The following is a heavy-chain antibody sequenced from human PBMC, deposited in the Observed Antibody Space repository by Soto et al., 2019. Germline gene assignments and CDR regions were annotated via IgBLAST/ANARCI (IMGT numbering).Heavy chain of an antibody. D-gene: IGHD3-16*02. J-gene: IGHJ6*02. V-gene: IGHV5-51*01. Sequence: GESQKISCTGSGYSFTSYWIGWVRQMPGKGLAFMVIIYLGDFDTRYSPFFEGQVTVSADKSISTVYLQWNSLKALDTAMFYCARHIFGGVIVPYYDYGMDVWGQGTTVTVSS. CDR2: IYLGDFDT. CDR3: ARHIFGGVIVPYYDYGMDV. CDR1: GYSFTSYW.